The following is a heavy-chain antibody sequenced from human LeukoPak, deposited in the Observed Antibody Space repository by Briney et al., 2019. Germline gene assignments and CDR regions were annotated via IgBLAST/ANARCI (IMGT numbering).Heavy chain of an antibody. V-gene: IGHV3-23*01. CDR2: ICGSGDTT. J-gene: IGHJ4*02. CDR1: GFTFSSYA. Sequence: AGGSLRLSCAASGFTFSSYAMTWVRQAPGKGLEWVSGICGSGDTTYYADSVKGRFTISRDNSKNTLYLQMNSLRAEDTAVYYCAKDMYYYGSGSSFDYWGQGTLVTVSS. CDR3: AKDMYYYGSGSSFDY. D-gene: IGHD3-10*01.